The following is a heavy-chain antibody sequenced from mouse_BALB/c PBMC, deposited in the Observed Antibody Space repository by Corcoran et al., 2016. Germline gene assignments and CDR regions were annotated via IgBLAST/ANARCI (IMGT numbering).Heavy chain of an antibody. V-gene: IGHV9-3-1*01. J-gene: IGHJ4*01. CDR2: INTYTGEP. Sequence: QIPLVESGPELKKPGETVWISCKASGYTFTNYGMNWVKQATGKGFKWKGGINTYTGEPTYADDFKGRFAFSLETTASTAYLQINNLKNEDTATYFCAREPRAMDYWGQGTSVTVSS. CDR1: GYTFTNYG. CDR3: AREPRAMDY.